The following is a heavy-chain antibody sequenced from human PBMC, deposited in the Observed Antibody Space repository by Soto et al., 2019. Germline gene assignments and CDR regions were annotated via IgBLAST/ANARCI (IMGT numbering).Heavy chain of an antibody. CDR3: AKVSGYSYGNDYYYGMDV. CDR2: ISGSGGST. Sequence: PGGSLRLSCAASGITFGNYAMNWVRQAPGKGLEWVSGISGSGGSTYYADSVKGRFSISRDNFKHTVYLQMNNLRADDTAVYYCAKVSGYSYGNDYYYGMDVWGQGTAVTVSS. D-gene: IGHD5-18*01. J-gene: IGHJ6*02. CDR1: GITFGNYA. V-gene: IGHV3-23*01.